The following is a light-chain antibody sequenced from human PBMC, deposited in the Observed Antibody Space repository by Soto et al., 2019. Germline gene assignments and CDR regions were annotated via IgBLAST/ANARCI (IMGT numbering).Light chain of an antibody. J-gene: IGKJ1*01. V-gene: IGKV1-5*03. CDR1: QSISSW. CDR2: KAS. CDR3: HQYNSYPT. Sequence: DIQMTQSPSTLSASVGDRVTITCRASQSISSWLAWYQQKPGKAPKLLIYKASSLEGGVPSRFSGGGSGTEFSLTISSLQADEFATYYCHQYNSYPTFGHRTKVEIK.